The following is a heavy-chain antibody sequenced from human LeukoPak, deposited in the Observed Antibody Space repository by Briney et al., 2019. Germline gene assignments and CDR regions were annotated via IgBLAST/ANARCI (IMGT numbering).Heavy chain of an antibody. CDR2: ISSSSYI. Sequence: GGSLRLSCAASGFTFSSYSMNWVRQAPGKGLEWVSSISSSSYIYYPDSVKGRFTISRDNPKNSLYLQMNSLRAEDTAVYYCAGDYSSSWLSFDYWGQGTLVTVSS. CDR1: GFTFSSYS. J-gene: IGHJ4*02. V-gene: IGHV3-21*01. CDR3: AGDYSSSWLSFDY. D-gene: IGHD6-13*01.